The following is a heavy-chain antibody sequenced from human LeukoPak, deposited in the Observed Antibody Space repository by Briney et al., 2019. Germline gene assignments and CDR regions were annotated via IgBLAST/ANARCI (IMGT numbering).Heavy chain of an antibody. J-gene: IGHJ4*02. CDR1: GGSISSSSYY. Sequence: PSETLSLTCTVSGGSISSSSYYWGWIRQPPGKGLEWIGSIYYSGSTYYNPSLKSRVTISVDTSKNQFSLKLSSVTAADTAVYYCARHAGTMVPGTVNYFDYWGQGTLVTVSS. CDR3: ARHAGTMVPGTVNYFDY. D-gene: IGHD3-10*01. CDR2: IYYSGST. V-gene: IGHV4-39*07.